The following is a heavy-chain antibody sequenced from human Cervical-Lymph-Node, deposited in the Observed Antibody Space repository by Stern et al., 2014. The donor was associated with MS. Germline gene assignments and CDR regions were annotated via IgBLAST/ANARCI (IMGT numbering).Heavy chain of an antibody. Sequence: QMQLVQSGAEVKKPGASVKVSCKASGYTFTNYDINWVRQATGQGLEWMGWMNPNTGYTGYAQKFQGRITMTRDTSITTAYMELDSLRSEDTAVYYCARADYGDYDYWGQGTLVTVSS. CDR2: MNPNTGYT. J-gene: IGHJ4*02. D-gene: IGHD4-17*01. CDR3: ARADYGDYDY. V-gene: IGHV1-8*01. CDR1: GYTFTNYD.